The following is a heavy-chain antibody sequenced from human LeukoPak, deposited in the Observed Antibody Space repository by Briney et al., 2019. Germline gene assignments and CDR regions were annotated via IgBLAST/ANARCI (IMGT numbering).Heavy chain of an antibody. Sequence: SETLSLTCAVYGGSFSRYFWNWIRQPPGKGLEWIGEINHSGSTHHNPSLKSRVTISIDTSKNQISLKLSSVTAADTAVYYCARGPESGSYFAWFGPWGQGTLVTVSS. CDR3: ARGPESGSYFAWFGP. J-gene: IGHJ5*02. CDR2: INHSGST. V-gene: IGHV4-34*01. D-gene: IGHD3-10*01. CDR1: GGSFSRYF.